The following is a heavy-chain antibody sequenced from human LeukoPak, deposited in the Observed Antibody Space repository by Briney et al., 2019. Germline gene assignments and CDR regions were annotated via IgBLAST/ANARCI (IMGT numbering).Heavy chain of an antibody. CDR3: AKRGVVIRVILVGFHKEAYYFDS. V-gene: IGHV3-66*04. J-gene: IGHJ4*02. CDR2: IYSGGTT. CDR1: GFTVSNNY. D-gene: IGHD2-15*01. Sequence: GGSLRLSCAVSGFTVSNNYMSWVRQTPGTGLEWVSVIYSGGTTYYADSVKDRFTISRDNSKNTLYLQMNSLRAEDTAAYFCAKRGVVIRVILVGFHKEAYYFDSWGQGALVTVSS.